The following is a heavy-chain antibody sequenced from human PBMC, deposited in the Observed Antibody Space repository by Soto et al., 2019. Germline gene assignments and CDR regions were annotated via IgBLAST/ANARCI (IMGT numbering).Heavy chain of an antibody. CDR2: IIPILGIA. J-gene: IGHJ4*02. CDR1: GGTFSSYA. V-gene: IGHV1-69*04. CDR3: ARADPGTAMVRQLPGY. D-gene: IGHD5-18*01. Sequence: ASVKVSCKASGGTFSSYAISWVRQAPGQGLEWMGRIIPILGIANYAQKFQGRVTITADKSTSTAYMELSSLRSEDTAVYYCARADPGTAMVRQLPGYWGQGTLVTVSS.